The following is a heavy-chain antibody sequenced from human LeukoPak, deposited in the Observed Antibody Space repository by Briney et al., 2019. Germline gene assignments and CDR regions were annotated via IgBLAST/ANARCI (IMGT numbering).Heavy chain of an antibody. CDR3: ARDVRRSSSSANSYYYYMDV. V-gene: IGHV4-59*12. CDR1: GGSIRDFY. D-gene: IGHD6-6*01. CDR2: IQNSGSA. J-gene: IGHJ6*03. Sequence: SETLSLTCTVSGGSIRDFYWSWIRQSPQRRLEFIGYIQNSGSAEYNPSLKSRVTISVDTSKNHFSLKLDSVTAADTAVYYCARDVRRSSSSANSYYYYMDVWGKGTTVTVSS.